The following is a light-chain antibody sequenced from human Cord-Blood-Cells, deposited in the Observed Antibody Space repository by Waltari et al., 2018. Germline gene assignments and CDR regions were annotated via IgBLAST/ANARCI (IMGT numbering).Light chain of an antibody. V-gene: IGLV2-14*01. Sequence: QSALTQPASVSGSPGQSITISCTGTSSDVGGYNYFSWYQQHPDKAPKLMIYDVSKRPSGVSNRFSGSKSGNTASLTISGLQAEDEADYYCSSYTSSSTEFGGGTKLTVL. CDR1: SSDVGGYNY. CDR2: DVS. J-gene: IGLJ2*01. CDR3: SSYTSSSTE.